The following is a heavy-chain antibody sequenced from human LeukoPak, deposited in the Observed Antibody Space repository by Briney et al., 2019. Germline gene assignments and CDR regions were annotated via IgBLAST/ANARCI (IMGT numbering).Heavy chain of an antibody. CDR1: GYSFTNYW. D-gene: IGHD2-15*01. Sequence: GESLKISCKASGYSFTNYWIGWVRQMPGKGLEWMGIIYPGDSDTRYSPSFQGQVTISADKSINTAYLQWSSLKASDTAMYYCARSSVEVAAQIDYWGRGTLVTVSS. CDR3: ARSSVEVAAQIDY. V-gene: IGHV5-51*01. CDR2: IYPGDSDT. J-gene: IGHJ4*02.